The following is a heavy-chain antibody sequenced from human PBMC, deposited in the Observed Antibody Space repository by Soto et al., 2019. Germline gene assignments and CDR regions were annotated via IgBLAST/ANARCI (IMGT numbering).Heavy chain of an antibody. CDR1: GGSISIGGYY. V-gene: IGHV4-31*03. D-gene: IGHD2-15*01. J-gene: IGHJ5*02. CDR3: AMCSLVVIPVPGFDP. CDR2: IYYNGNT. Sequence: SETLSLTCTVSGGSISIGGYYWSWIRQHPGRGLEWIGYIYYNGNTYYNPSLKSRVTVSVDTSKNQFSLNVRSVTAADTAVYYCAMCSLVVIPVPGFDPWGQGTLVTVSS.